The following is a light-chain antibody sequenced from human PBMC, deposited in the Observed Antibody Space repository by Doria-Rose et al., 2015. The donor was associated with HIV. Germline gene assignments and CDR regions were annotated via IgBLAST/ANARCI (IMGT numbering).Light chain of an antibody. CDR3: HQYGTSWT. CDR1: QSFSSNY. Sequence: EIVMTQSPGTLSLSPGERATLSCRASQSFSSNYLAWYQQEPGQAPSLLIYDGSTWATGIPDRFSASGSGTDFTLTINRLEPEDFALYYCHQYGTSWTFGQGTKVEI. CDR2: DGS. V-gene: IGKV3-20*01. J-gene: IGKJ1*01.